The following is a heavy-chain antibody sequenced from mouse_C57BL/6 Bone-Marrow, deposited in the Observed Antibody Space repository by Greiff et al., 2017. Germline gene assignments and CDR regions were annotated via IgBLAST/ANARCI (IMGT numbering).Heavy chain of an antibody. D-gene: IGHD1-1*01. Sequence: QVQLQQSGAELARPGASVKLSCKASGYTFTSYGISWVKQRTGQGLEWIGEIYPRSGNTSYNEKFKGKATLTADKSSSTAYMELRSLTSEDSAVYVSARCRYYGSSDYWGQGTTLTVSS. J-gene: IGHJ2*01. V-gene: IGHV1-81*01. CDR2: IYPRSGNT. CDR1: GYTFTSYG. CDR3: ARCRYYGSSDY.